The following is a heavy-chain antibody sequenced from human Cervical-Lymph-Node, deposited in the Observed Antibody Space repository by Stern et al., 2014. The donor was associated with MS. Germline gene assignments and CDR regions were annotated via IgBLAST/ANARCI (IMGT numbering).Heavy chain of an antibody. CDR1: GYTLTELS. CDR2: FDPEDGET. D-gene: IGHD3-3*01. CDR3: ATDRDDFRSGYSAPTKGYGLDV. Sequence: QVQLVQSGAEAKKPGASVKVSCKVSGYTLTELSMHWVRQAPGKGLEWMGGFDPEDGETIYAQKFQGRVPMTEDTSTDTAYMELSSLRSEDTAVYYCATDRDDFRSGYSAPTKGYGLDVWGQGTTVTVTS. V-gene: IGHV1-24*01. J-gene: IGHJ6*02.